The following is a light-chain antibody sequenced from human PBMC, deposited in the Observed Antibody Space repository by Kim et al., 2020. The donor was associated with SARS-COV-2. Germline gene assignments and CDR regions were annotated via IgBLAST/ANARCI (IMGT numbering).Light chain of an antibody. V-gene: IGLV3-21*04. Sequence: APGKTARITWGGNNIGSKRVHWYRQKPGQAPVLVIYYDSDRPSGIPERFSGSNSGNTATLTISRVEAGDEADYYCQVWDSSSDHWVFGGGTQLTVL. J-gene: IGLJ3*02. CDR2: YDS. CDR3: QVWDSSSDHWV. CDR1: NIGSKR.